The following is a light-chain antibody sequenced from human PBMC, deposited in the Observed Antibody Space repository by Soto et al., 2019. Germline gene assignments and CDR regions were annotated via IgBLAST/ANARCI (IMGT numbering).Light chain of an antibody. J-gene: IGKJ5*01. CDR3: QQFYDLPIT. CDR1: QDISDV. V-gene: IGKV1-33*01. CDR2: DAS. Sequence: DIQMPQSPSALSASVGDRVAITCQASQDISDVLNWYQQQPGKAPKVLIYDASKLQTGVPSRFSGRGSGKDFTFTISSLQPDDSGTYYCQQFYDLPITFGQGTRLEI.